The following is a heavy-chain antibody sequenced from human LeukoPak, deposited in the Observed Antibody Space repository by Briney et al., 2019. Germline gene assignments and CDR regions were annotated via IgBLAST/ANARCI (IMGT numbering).Heavy chain of an antibody. D-gene: IGHD2-21*02. Sequence: GGSLRLSCAASGFTVSSNYMSWVRQAPGKGLEWLSAITSSRGDIYYADSAKGRFTISRDNAKNSLYLQINSLRAEDTAVYYCTRVNGDSVDADYYYYMDVWGKGTTVTVSS. CDR3: TRVNGDSVDADYYYYMDV. CDR2: ITSSRGDI. J-gene: IGHJ6*03. V-gene: IGHV3-21*01. CDR1: GFTVSSNY.